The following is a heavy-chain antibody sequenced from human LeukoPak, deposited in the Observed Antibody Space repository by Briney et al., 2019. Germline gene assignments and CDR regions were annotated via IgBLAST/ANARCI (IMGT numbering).Heavy chain of an antibody. CDR2: ITASGTAM. V-gene: IGHV3-23*01. J-gene: IGHJ4*02. CDR3: ATLSLSGGSQSTDY. Sequence: PGGSLRLSCAASGFTFSSYSMNWVRQAPGKGLEWVSHITASGTAMFYADSVKGRFTISRDNSKNTLFLQMDSLRAEDTAVYYCATLSLSGGSQSTDYWGQGTLVTVSS. CDR1: GFTFSSYS. D-gene: IGHD3-10*01.